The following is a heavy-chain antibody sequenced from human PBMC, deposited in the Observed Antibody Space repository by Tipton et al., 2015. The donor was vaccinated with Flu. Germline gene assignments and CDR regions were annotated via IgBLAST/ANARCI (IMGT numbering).Heavy chain of an antibody. CDR2: IYYSGST. J-gene: IGHJ4*02. Sequence: TLSLTCTVSGGSISSSSYYWGWIRQPPGKGLEWIGSIYYSGSTYYNPSLKSRVTISVDTSKNQFSLKLSSVTAADSAVYNCARDTIFGVAHWGQGTLVTVSS. V-gene: IGHV4-39*07. CDR1: GGSISSSSYY. CDR3: ARDTIFGVAH. D-gene: IGHD3-3*01.